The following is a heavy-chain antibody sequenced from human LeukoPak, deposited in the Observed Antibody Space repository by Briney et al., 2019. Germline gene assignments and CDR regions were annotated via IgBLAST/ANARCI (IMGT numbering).Heavy chain of an antibody. D-gene: IGHD3-22*01. CDR2: IYSGGST. Sequence: GGSLRLSCAASGFTVSSNHMSWVRQAPGKGLEWVSVIYSGGSTYYADSVKGRFTISRDNSKNTLYLQMNSLRAEDTAVYYCASEPRSSGYSDAFDIWGQGTMVTVSS. CDR3: ASEPRSSGYSDAFDI. CDR1: GFTVSSNH. V-gene: IGHV3-66*02. J-gene: IGHJ3*02.